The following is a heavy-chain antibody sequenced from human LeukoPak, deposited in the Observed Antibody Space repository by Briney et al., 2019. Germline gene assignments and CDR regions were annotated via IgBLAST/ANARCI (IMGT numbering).Heavy chain of an antibody. J-gene: IGHJ4*02. CDR3: ARGAPGSYCSGGSCPYFDY. CDR1: GYTFIGYD. D-gene: IGHD2-15*01. CDR2: MNPNTGNT. Sequence: GASVKVSCKPSGYTFIGYDINWVRQATGQGLEWMGWMNPNTGNTGYAQKFRGRVTMTRNTSTSTASMELSSLTSEDTALYYCARGAPGSYCSGGSCPYFDYWGQGTLVSVSS. V-gene: IGHV1-8*01.